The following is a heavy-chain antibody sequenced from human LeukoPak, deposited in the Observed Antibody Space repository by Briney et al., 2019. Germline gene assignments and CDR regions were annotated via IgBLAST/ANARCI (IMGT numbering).Heavy chain of an antibody. CDR2: IHNSGSTI. V-gene: IGHV3-48*03. J-gene: IGHJ4*02. CDR1: GFTFSTYE. CDR3: ARDDY. Sequence: GGSLRLSCAASGFTFSTYEMNWVRQAPGKGLEWVSYIHNSGSTIYYADSVKGRFTISRDNVKNSLYLQMNNPRADDTAVYYCARDDYWGQGTLVTVSS.